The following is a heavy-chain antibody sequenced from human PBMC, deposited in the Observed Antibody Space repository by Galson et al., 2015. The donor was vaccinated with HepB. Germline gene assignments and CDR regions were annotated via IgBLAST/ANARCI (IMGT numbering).Heavy chain of an antibody. V-gene: IGHV1-69*04. J-gene: IGHJ6*02. CDR2: IIPILGIA. CDR1: GGTFSSYA. D-gene: IGHD6-13*01. CDR3: AREGHKAEAGRPIYYGMDV. Sequence: SVKVSCKASGGTFSSYAISWVRQAPGQGLEWMGRIIPILGIANYTQKFQGRVTITADKFTSTAYMELSSLRSEDTAVYHCAREGHKAEAGRPIYYGMDVWGQGTTVTVSS.